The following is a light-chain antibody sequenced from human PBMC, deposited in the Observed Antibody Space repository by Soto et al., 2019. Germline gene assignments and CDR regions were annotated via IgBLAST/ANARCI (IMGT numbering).Light chain of an antibody. Sequence: DIQMTQSPSTLSAPVGDRVTITCRASQSISGWLAWYQQKPGKAPNLLMYDASTLASGVPSRFSGSGSGTEFTLTISGLQPDDFATYFCQQYTRYLVTFGGGTKVEIK. V-gene: IGKV1-5*01. CDR2: DAS. CDR3: QQYTRYLVT. J-gene: IGKJ4*01. CDR1: QSISGW.